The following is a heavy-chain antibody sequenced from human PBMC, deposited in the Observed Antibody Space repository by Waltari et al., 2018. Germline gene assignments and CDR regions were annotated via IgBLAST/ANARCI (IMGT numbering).Heavy chain of an antibody. D-gene: IGHD1-26*01. CDR2: MNPNSVNT. Sequence: QVQLVQSGAEVKKPGASVKVSCKASGYTFTSYDINWVRQATGQGLEWMGWMNPNSVNTGYAQKVQGRVTMTRDTSISTAYMELSRLRADDTAGYYCAREEYSGSYGPTAGWGQGTLVTVSS. V-gene: IGHV1-8*01. J-gene: IGHJ4*02. CDR3: AREEYSGSYGPTAG. CDR1: GYTFTSYD.